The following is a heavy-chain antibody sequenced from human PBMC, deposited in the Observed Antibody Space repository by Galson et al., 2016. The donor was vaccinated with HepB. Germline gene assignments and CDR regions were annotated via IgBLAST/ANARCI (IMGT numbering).Heavy chain of an antibody. CDR3: ARSNAVKVRGVVRFAGMDV. J-gene: IGHJ6*02. Sequence: SLRLSCAASGFSFSTYTMNWVRRAPGKGLEWVSSITSSSSFTYYADSVEGRFTISRDNAKNSLYLQMNSLRAEDTAVYFCARSNAVKVRGVVRFAGMDVWGQGNTVTVSS. CDR1: GFSFSTYT. CDR2: ITSSSSFT. V-gene: IGHV3-21*01. D-gene: IGHD3-10*01.